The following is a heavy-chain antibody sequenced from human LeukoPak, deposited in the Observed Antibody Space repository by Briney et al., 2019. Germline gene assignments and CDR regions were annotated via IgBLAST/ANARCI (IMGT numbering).Heavy chain of an antibody. CDR3: AKDRSNWNYFDY. D-gene: IGHD1-1*01. CDR2: ISWNSGSI. J-gene: IGHJ4*02. CDR1: GFTFSSYA. V-gene: IGHV3-9*01. Sequence: ALRLSCAASGFTFSSYAMSWVRQAPGKGLEWVSGISWNSGSIGYADSVKGRFTISRDNAKNSLYLQMNSLRAEDTALYYCAKDRSNWNYFDYWGQGTLVTVSS.